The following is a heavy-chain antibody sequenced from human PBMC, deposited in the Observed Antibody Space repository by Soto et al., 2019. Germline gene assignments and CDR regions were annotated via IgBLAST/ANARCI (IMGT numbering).Heavy chain of an antibody. CDR1: GFTFSSYA. CDR2: ISYDGSNK. J-gene: IGHJ3*02. Sequence: PGGSLRLSCAASGFTFSSYAMHWVRQAPGKGLEWVAVISYDGSNKYYADSVKGRFTISRDNSKNTLYLQMNSLRAEDTAVYYCARGDYYSAFDIWGQGTMVTVSS. CDR3: ARGDYYSAFDI. D-gene: IGHD1-26*01. V-gene: IGHV3-30-3*01.